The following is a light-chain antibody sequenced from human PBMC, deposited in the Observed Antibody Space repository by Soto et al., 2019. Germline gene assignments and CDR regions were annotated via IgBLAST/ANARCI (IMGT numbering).Light chain of an antibody. J-gene: IGKJ4*01. CDR3: QQRSNWPPT. Sequence: EIVMTQSPDTLSLSPGERATLSCRASQSVSSYLAWYQQKPGQAPRLLIYDASNRATGIPARFSRSGSGTDFTLTISSLEPEDFAVYYCQQRSNWPPTFGGATKVDIK. V-gene: IGKV3-11*01. CDR1: QSVSSY. CDR2: DAS.